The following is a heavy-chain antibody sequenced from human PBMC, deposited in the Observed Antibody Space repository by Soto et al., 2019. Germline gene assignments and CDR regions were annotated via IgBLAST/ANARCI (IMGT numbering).Heavy chain of an antibody. Sequence: GGSLRLSCAASGFTFSSYSMHWVRQAPGKGLEWVSYISSSSGTIYYADAVKGRFTISRDNAKNSLYLHMNSLRDEDTAVYYCARDLGQQRFRYYYGMDVWGQGTTVTVSS. D-gene: IGHD6-13*01. CDR2: ISSSSGTI. CDR1: GFTFSSYS. J-gene: IGHJ6*02. CDR3: ARDLGQQRFRYYYGMDV. V-gene: IGHV3-48*02.